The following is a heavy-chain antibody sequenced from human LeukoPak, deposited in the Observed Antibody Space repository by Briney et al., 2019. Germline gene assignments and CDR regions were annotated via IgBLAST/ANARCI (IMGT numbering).Heavy chain of an antibody. J-gene: IGHJ3*02. Sequence: GSLRLSCAASGFTFSSYWMSWVRQAPGKGLEWVANIKQDGSEKYYVDSVKGRFTISRDNAKNSLYLQMNSLRAEDTAVYYCARVFSPLSYGDYGSGAFDIWGQGTMVTVSS. CDR1: GFTFSSYW. V-gene: IGHV3-7*01. CDR3: ARVFSPLSYGDYGSGAFDI. CDR2: IKQDGSEK. D-gene: IGHD4-17*01.